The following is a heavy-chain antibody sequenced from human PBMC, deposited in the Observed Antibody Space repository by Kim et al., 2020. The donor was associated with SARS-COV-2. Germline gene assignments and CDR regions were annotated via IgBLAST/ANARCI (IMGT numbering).Heavy chain of an antibody. CDR2: IYYSGST. Sequence: ETLSLTCTVSGGSISSYYWSWIRQPPGKGLEWIGYIYYSGSTNYNPSLKSRVTISVDTSKNQFSLKLSSVTAADTAVYYCARDRGWLQQGIYYYYGMDVWGQGTTVTVSS. D-gene: IGHD5-18*01. J-gene: IGHJ6*02. CDR3: ARDRGWLQQGIYYYYGMDV. CDR1: GGSISSYY. V-gene: IGHV4-59*13.